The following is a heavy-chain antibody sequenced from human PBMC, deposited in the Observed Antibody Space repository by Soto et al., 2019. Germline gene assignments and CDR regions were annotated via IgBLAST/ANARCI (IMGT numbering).Heavy chain of an antibody. V-gene: IGHV4-59*01. CDR2: IYYSGST. Sequence: SETLSLTCTVSGGSISSYYWSWIRQPPGKGLEWIGYIYYSGSTNYNPSLKSRVTISVDTSKNQFSLKLSSVTAADTAVYYCATHDYSSSSYYYGMDVWGQGTTVTVSS. J-gene: IGHJ6*02. CDR1: GGSISSYY. D-gene: IGHD6-6*01. CDR3: ATHDYSSSSYYYGMDV.